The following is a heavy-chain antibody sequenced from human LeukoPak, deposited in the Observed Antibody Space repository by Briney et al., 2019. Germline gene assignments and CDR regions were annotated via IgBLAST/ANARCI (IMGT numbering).Heavy chain of an antibody. Sequence: GGSLRLSCAASGFTFSSYAMSWVRQAPGKGLEWVSAISGSGGSTYYADSVKGRFTISRDNSKNTLYLQMNSLRAEDTAVYYCAKEALDDYVWGSYRYGAFDFWGQGTMVAVSS. CDR1: GFTFSSYA. D-gene: IGHD3-16*02. V-gene: IGHV3-23*01. CDR3: AKEALDDYVWGSYRYGAFDF. J-gene: IGHJ3*01. CDR2: ISGSGGST.